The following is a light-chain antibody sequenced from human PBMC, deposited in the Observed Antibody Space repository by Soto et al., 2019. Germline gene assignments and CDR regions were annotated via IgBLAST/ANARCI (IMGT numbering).Light chain of an antibody. CDR3: CTYAGHVPK. CDR1: SSDVGGYNY. V-gene: IGLV2-14*01. J-gene: IGLJ2*01. Sequence: QSALTQPASVSGSPGQSITISCTGTSSDVGGYNYVSWYQQHPGKAPKLMIFEVSNRPSGVSHRFSGSKSGNTASLTISGLLAEDEADYYCCTYAGHVPKFGGGTKLTVL. CDR2: EVS.